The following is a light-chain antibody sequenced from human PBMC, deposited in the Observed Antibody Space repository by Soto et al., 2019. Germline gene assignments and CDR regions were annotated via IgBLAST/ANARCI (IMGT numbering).Light chain of an antibody. CDR3: QQYGSSLYT. J-gene: IGKJ2*01. V-gene: IGKV3-20*01. CDR2: GAS. CDR1: QSVSSNY. Sequence: EIVLTQSPGTLSLSPGERATHSCRASQSVSSNYLAWYQQNPGQAPRLLIYGASTRASGVPDRFSGRGSGTDFTLTISRLEPEDFAVYYCQQYGSSLYTFGQGTKLEIK.